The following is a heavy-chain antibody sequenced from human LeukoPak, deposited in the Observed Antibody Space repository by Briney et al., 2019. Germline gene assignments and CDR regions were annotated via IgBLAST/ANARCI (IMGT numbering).Heavy chain of an antibody. Sequence: SETLSLTCAVYGGSFSGYYWSWIRQPPGKGLEWIGEINHSGSTNYSPSLKSRVTISVDTSKNQFSLKLSSVTAADTAVYYCARVYSGYDRDYWGQGTLVTVSS. CDR1: GGSFSGYY. CDR2: INHSGST. V-gene: IGHV4-34*01. J-gene: IGHJ4*02. D-gene: IGHD5-12*01. CDR3: ARVYSGYDRDY.